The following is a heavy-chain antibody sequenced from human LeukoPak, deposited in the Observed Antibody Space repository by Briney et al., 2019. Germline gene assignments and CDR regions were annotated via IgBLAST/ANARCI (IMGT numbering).Heavy chain of an antibody. CDR3: VRQPYTPAAYFFDY. J-gene: IGHJ4*02. CDR1: GGSISGYY. Sequence: SDTLSLTCTVSGGSISGYYWSWIRQPPGKGLEWIGYILHTGSTVYKPSLKSRVTMSVDTSKNQFSLHLSSVTAADTAFYYCVRQPYTPAAYFFDYWGQGTLVTVSS. V-gene: IGHV4-59*08. CDR2: ILHTGST. D-gene: IGHD2-15*01.